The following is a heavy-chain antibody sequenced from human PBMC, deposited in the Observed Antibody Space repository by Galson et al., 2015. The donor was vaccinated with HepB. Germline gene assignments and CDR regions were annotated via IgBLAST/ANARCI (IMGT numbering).Heavy chain of an antibody. V-gene: IGHV1-18*01. CDR1: GYEFNKYG. D-gene: IGHD1-7*01. Sequence: SVKVSCKASGYEFNKYGLSWVRQAPGQGLEWMGWVSGYDGSANYAPKFQGRVTMTTEKSTATDFMEMRGLRSDDTAVYYCARDSRLELHLNNYYSYGMDVWGQGTAVIVS. J-gene: IGHJ6*02. CDR2: VSGYDGSA. CDR3: ARDSRLELHLNNYYSYGMDV.